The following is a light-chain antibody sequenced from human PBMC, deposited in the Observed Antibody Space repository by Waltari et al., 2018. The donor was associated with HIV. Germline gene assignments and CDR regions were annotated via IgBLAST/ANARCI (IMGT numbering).Light chain of an antibody. CDR2: GTS. V-gene: IGKV3-15*01. CDR3: HHYNNWRET. Sequence: EILTTQSRATLSVSLGERAPLSCRASQSVNSNLAWYQQKPGQTPRLLIYGTSTRATDIPARFSGSGSGTEFTLTISSLQSEDFAVYYCHHYNNWRETFGQGTKVEIK. J-gene: IGKJ1*01. CDR1: QSVNSN.